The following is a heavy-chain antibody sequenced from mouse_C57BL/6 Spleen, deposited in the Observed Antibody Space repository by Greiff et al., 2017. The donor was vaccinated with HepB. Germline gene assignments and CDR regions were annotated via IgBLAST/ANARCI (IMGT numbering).Heavy chain of an antibody. V-gene: IGHV2-2*01. D-gene: IGHD2-3*01. CDR3: ARDYDGYYGPFAY. Sequence: VQLQESGPGLVQPSQSLSITCTVSGFSLTSYGVHWVRQSPGKGLEWLGVIWSGGSTDYNAAFISRLSIRKDNSKSQVFFKMNSLQADDTAIYYCARDYDGYYGPFAYWGQGTLVTVSA. CDR2: IWSGGST. J-gene: IGHJ3*01. CDR1: GFSLTSYG.